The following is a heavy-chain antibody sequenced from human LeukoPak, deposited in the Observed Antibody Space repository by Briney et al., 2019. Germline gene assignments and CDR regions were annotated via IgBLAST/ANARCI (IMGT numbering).Heavy chain of an antibody. CDR1: GFTFSSYW. J-gene: IGHJ4*02. V-gene: IGHV3-74*01. D-gene: IGHD3-3*01. CDR2: INSDGSGT. Sequence: PGGSLRLSCAASGFTFSSYWMHWVRQAPGKGLVWVSRINSDGSGTSYADSVKGRFTISRDNAKNTLYLQMNSLRAEDTAVYYCARDDFWSGYDYWGQGTLVTVSS. CDR3: ARDDFWSGYDY.